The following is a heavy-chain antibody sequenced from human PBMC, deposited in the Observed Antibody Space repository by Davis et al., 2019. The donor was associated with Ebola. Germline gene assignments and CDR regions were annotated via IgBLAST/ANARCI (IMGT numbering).Heavy chain of an antibody. Sequence: AASVKVSCKASGYTFTGYYMHWVRQAPGQGLEWMGWMNPNSGNTGYAQKFQGRVTMTRNTSISTAYMELSSLRSEDTAVYYCARGNVLRFLEWLSPREYYFDYWGQGTLVTVSS. CDR1: GYTFTGYY. CDR3: ARGNVLRFLEWLSPREYYFDY. V-gene: IGHV1-8*02. D-gene: IGHD3-3*01. J-gene: IGHJ4*02. CDR2: MNPNSGNT.